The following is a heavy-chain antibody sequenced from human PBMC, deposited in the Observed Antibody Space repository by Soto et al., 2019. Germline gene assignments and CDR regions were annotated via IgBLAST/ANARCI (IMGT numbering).Heavy chain of an antibody. J-gene: IGHJ6*02. CDR1: GGSINTVGYH. CDR2: IYYSGSR. D-gene: IGHD6-25*01. V-gene: IGHV4-31*03. Sequence: PSETLSLTCSVSGGSINTVGYHWTWIRQQPGKGLEWIGYIYYSGSRDYNPSLKSRVSMSVDASKNQFSLNLTSVTAADTAVYYCAKESGGYDSSTRYGLDVWGQGTTVTVSS. CDR3: AKESGGYDSSTRYGLDV.